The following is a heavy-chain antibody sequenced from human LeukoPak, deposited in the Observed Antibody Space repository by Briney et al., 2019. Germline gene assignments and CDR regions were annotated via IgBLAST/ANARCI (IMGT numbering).Heavy chain of an antibody. D-gene: IGHD4-23*01. J-gene: IGHJ3*02. CDR1: GFTFSSYV. CDR2: ISYDGSNK. Sequence: GGSLRLSCAASGFTFSSYVIHWVRQAPGKGLEWVAVISYDGSNKYYADSVKGRFTISGDNSKNTLYLQMNNLRVEDTAVYYCARDYTVVKAFDIWGQGTMVTVSS. V-gene: IGHV3-30*04. CDR3: ARDYTVVKAFDI.